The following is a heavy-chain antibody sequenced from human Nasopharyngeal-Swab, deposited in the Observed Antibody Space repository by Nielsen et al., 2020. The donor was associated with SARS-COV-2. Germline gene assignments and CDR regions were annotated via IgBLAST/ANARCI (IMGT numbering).Heavy chain of an antibody. V-gene: IGHV1-69*01. J-gene: IGHJ1*01. CDR1: GGTFSSYA. CDR2: IIPIFGTA. D-gene: IGHD6-19*01. Sequence: SVKASCKASGGTFSSYAISWVRQAPGQGLEWMGGIIPIFGTANYAQKFQGRVTITADESPGTAYMGRSSRRSKDTTVYYCGRGGGEHSSGWIRNFQHWGQGTLVTVSS. CDR3: GRGGGEHSSGWIRNFQH.